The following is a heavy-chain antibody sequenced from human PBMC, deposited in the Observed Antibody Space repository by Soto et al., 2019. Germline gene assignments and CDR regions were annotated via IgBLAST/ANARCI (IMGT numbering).Heavy chain of an antibody. J-gene: IGHJ4*02. Sequence: EVQLVESGGGLVQPGGSLRLSCVASGFMFDSYAMNWVRQAPGKGREWVSYISPGGDRIYYAESLKGLITISRDNARNSLSLQMNFLSDEDTAVYYCTKSADSAGWGVDFWGQGTLVTVSS. CDR3: TKSADSAGWGVDF. CDR2: ISPGGDRI. CDR1: GFMFDSYA. V-gene: IGHV3-48*02. D-gene: IGHD6-19*01.